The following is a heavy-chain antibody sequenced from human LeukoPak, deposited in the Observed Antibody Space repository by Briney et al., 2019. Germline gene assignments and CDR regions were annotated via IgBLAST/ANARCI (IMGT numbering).Heavy chain of an antibody. J-gene: IGHJ4*02. V-gene: IGHV3-23*01. D-gene: IGHD3-22*01. CDR3: ERYYYDSSGYHLFDY. CDR1: GFSFSSDG. Sequence: PGGTLRLSCVASGFSFSSDGMSWVRQAPGKGLEWVSGISGSGGSTYYADSVKGRFTISRDNSKNTLYLQMNSLRAEDTAVYYCERYYYDSSGYHLFDYWGQGTLVTVSS. CDR2: ISGSGGST.